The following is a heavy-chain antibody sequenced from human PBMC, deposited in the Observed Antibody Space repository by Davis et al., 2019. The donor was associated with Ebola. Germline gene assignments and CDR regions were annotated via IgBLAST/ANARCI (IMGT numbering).Heavy chain of an antibody. J-gene: IGHJ3*01. CDR3: ARLNRGALNTFDV. Sequence: SETLSLTCSVSGDSIISSADYWGWIRQYPGKGLEWIGYIYSSGDTSYNSSLSSRIAMSVDTSKNQFSLKLTSMTAADTAVYYCARLNRGALNTFDVWGQGTLVTVSS. D-gene: IGHD2/OR15-2a*01. CDR1: GDSIISSADY. CDR2: IYSSGDT. V-gene: IGHV4-31*03.